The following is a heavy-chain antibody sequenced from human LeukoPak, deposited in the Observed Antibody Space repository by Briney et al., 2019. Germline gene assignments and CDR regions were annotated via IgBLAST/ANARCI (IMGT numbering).Heavy chain of an antibody. CDR2: ISYDGSNK. D-gene: IGHD2-2*01. J-gene: IGHJ4*02. V-gene: IGHV3-30*04. Sequence: GRSLRHSCAASGSTFSSYAMHWVRQAPGKGLEWVAVISYDGSNKYYADSVKGRFTISRDNSKNTLYLQMNSLRAGDTAVYYCARGGDIVVVPAAMYVPYYFDYWGQGTLVTVSS. CDR1: GSTFSSYA. CDR3: ARGGDIVVVPAAMYVPYYFDY.